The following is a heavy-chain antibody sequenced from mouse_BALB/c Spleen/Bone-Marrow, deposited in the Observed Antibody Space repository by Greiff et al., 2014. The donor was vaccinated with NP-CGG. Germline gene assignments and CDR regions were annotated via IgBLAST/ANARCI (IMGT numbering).Heavy chain of an antibody. CDR1: GYSFTGYY. CDR3: ARGPRTGTRGAFAY. J-gene: IGHJ3*01. D-gene: IGHD4-1*01. Sequence: LVKTGASVKISCKASGYSFTGYYMHWVKQSHGKSLEWIGYISCYNGATSYNQKFKGKATFTVDTSSSTAYMQFNSLTSEDSAVYYCARGPRTGTRGAFAYWGQGTLVTVSA. V-gene: IGHV1S34*01. CDR2: ISCYNGAT.